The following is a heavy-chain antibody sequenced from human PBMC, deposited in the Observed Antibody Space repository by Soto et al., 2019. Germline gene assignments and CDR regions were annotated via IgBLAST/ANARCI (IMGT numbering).Heavy chain of an antibody. CDR1: GGSFSGYY. D-gene: IGHD2-2*01. V-gene: IGHV4-34*01. CDR3: ARGPARGYCSSTSCYEDAFDI. CDR2: INHSGST. J-gene: IGHJ3*02. Sequence: SETLSLTCAVYGGSFSGYYWIWIRQPPGKGLEWIGEINHSGSTNYNPSLKSRVTISVDTSKNQFSLKLSSVTAADTAVYYCARGPARGYCSSTSCYEDAFDIWGQGTMVTVSS.